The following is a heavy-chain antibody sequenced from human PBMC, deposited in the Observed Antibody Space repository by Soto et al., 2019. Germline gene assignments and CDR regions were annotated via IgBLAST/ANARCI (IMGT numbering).Heavy chain of an antibody. CDR2: IYYSGST. CDR1: GGSISSSSYY. D-gene: IGHD2-15*01. J-gene: IGHJ3*02. V-gene: IGHV4-39*01. Sequence: QLQLQESGPGLVKPSETLSLTCTVSGGSISSSSYYWGWIRQPPGKGLEWIGSIYYSGSTYYNPSLKSRGTICVDTSKNQCSLKLSSVTAADTAVYYCARVVLADTSAFDIWGQGTMVTVSS. CDR3: ARVVLADTSAFDI.